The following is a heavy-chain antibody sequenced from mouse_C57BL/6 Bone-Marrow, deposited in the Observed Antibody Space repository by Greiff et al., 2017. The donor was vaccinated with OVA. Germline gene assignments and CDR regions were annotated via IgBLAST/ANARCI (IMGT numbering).Heavy chain of an antibody. CDR1: GYTFTSYW. CDR3: ARWGNWAWFAY. D-gene: IGHD4-1*01. V-gene: IGHV1-50*01. Sequence: QVQLQQPGAELVKPGASVKLSCKASGYTFTSYWMQWVKQRPGQGLEWIGEIDPSDSYTNYNQKFKGKATLTVDTSSSTAYMQRSSLTSEDSAVYYCARWGNWAWFAYWGQGTLVTVSA. J-gene: IGHJ3*01. CDR2: IDPSDSYT.